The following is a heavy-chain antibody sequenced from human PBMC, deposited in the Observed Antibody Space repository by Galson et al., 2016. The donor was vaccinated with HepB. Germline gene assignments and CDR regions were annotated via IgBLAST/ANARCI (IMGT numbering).Heavy chain of an antibody. CDR1: GYTFSGSA. J-gene: IGHJ1*01. D-gene: IGHD5-18*01. Sequence: SVKVSCKASGYTFSGSAMHWVRQAPGQRLEWMGWLNAGNGHTKYSQKFQGRVTITRDTSANTAYIELSSLRSEDTAVYYCGRAYSYGPEYFHHWGQGTLFTVSS. CDR2: LNAGNGHT. V-gene: IGHV1-3*01. CDR3: GRAYSYGPEYFHH.